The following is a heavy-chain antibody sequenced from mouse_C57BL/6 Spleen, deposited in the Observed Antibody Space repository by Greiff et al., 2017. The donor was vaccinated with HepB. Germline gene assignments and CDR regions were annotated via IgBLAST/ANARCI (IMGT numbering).Heavy chain of an antibody. V-gene: IGHV1-61*01. CDR2: IYPSDSET. CDR1: GYTFPSYW. D-gene: IGHD4-1*01. Sequence: QVQLQQPGAELVRPGSSVKLSCKASGYTFPSYWMDWVKQRPGQGLEWIGNIYPSDSETHYNQKFKDKATLTVDKSSSTAYMQLSSLTSEDSAVYYCAREGGLGLLFDYWGQGTTLTVSS. J-gene: IGHJ2*01. CDR3: AREGGLGLLFDY.